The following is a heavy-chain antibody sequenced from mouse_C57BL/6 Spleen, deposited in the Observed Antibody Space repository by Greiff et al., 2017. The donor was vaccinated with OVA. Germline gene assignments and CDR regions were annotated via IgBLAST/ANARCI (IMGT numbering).Heavy chain of an antibody. D-gene: IGHD1-1*01. CDR1: GYTFTDYE. V-gene: IGHV1-15*01. CDR2: IDPETGGT. J-gene: IGHJ2*01. CDR3: TRKKRITTGFDY. Sequence: QVQLKQSGAELVRPGASVTLSCKASGYTFTDYEMHWVKQTPVHGLEWIGAIDPETGGTAYNQKFKGKAILTADKSSSTAYMELRSLTSEDSAVYYCTRKKRITTGFDYWGQGTTLTVSS.